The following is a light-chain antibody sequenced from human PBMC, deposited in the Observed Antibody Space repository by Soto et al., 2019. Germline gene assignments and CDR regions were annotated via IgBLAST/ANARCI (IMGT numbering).Light chain of an antibody. CDR3: QQYNNRPPWT. J-gene: IGKJ1*01. V-gene: IGKV3-15*01. Sequence: EIVMTQSPATLSVTPGERVTLSCGASQSVSGNLAWYQQKPGQAPRLLIYAASTRATGIPARFSGSGTGTEFTLTISSLQSEDFAVYYCQQYNNRPPWTFGQGTKV. CDR1: QSVSGN. CDR2: AAS.